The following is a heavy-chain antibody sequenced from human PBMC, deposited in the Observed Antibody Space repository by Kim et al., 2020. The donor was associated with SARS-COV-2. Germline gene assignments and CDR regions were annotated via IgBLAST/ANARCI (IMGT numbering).Heavy chain of an antibody. V-gene: IGHV5-51*01. CDR3: ARMGGTYQFFYDS. D-gene: IGHD3-16*01. J-gene: IGHJ4*02. Sequence: RYNPSFQEQLTISAEKSISSAYLQWSSLKASDTAIYYCARMGGTYQFFYDSWGQGTLVTVSS.